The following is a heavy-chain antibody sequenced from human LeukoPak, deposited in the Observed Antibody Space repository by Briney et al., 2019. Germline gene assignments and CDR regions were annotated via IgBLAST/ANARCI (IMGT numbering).Heavy chain of an antibody. J-gene: IGHJ3*02. CDR2: IYYSGST. CDR3: AILWWDIVVVPAAIGAFDI. Sequence: PSETLSLTCTVSGGSISSYYWSWIRQPAGKGLEWIGSIYYSGSTYYNPSLKSRVTISVDTSKNQFSLKLSSVTAADTAVYYCAILWWDIVVVPAAIGAFDIWGQGTMVTVSS. D-gene: IGHD2-2*01. V-gene: IGHV4-4*07. CDR1: GGSISSYY.